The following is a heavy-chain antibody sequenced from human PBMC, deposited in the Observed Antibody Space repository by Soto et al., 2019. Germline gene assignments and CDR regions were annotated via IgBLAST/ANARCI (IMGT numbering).Heavy chain of an antibody. Sequence: SETLSLTCTVSGGSISSSSYYWGWIRQPPGKGLEWIGSIYYSGSTYYNPSLKSRVTISVDTSKNQFSLKLSSVTATDTAVYYCARTRAVWFDPWGQGTLVTVSS. CDR1: GGSISSSSYY. D-gene: IGHD6-19*01. CDR3: ARTRAVWFDP. CDR2: IYYSGST. J-gene: IGHJ5*02. V-gene: IGHV4-39*01.